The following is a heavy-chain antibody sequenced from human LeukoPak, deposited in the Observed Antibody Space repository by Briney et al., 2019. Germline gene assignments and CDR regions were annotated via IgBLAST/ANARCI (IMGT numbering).Heavy chain of an antibody. Sequence: KPSETLSLTCTVSGGSISSYYWSWIRQPAGKGLEWIGRIYTSWSTNYNPSLKSRVTMSGDTSKNQFSLKLSSVTAADTAVYYCARGSSWYLREQYYFDYWGQGTLVTVSS. CDR3: ARGSSWYLREQYYFDY. V-gene: IGHV4-4*07. J-gene: IGHJ4*02. D-gene: IGHD6-13*01. CDR1: GGSISSYY. CDR2: IYTSWST.